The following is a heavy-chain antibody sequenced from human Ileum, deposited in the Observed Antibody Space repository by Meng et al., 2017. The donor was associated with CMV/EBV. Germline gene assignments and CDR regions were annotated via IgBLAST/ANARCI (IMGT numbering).Heavy chain of an antibody. CDR2: INSDGSST. CDR3: ARGGVTTGAVINY. V-gene: IGHV3-74*01. CDR1: GFTRSSFW. J-gene: IGHJ4*02. Sequence: AASGFTRSSFWMHWVRQEPGEGLVWVSRINSDGSSTNYADSLKGRFIISRDNAKNTLYLQMNSLRTEDTAVYYCARGGVTTGAVINYWGQGTLVTVSS. D-gene: IGHD3-3*01.